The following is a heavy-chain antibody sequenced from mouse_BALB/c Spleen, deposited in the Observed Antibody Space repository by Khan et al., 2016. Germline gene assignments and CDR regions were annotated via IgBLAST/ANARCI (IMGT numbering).Heavy chain of an antibody. J-gene: IGHJ3*01. CDR1: GYTFTNYG. CDR3: ARTARAAFVY. D-gene: IGHD3-3*01. CDR2: IHTSTGEP. V-gene: IGHV9-3*02. Sequence: QIQLVQSGPELKTPGETVKISCKASGYTFTNYGMNWVKQAPGKGVKWMGWIHTSTGEPTYAAEFKGRIAFSLETSANTAYLQINNHKSEDTATYFCARTARAAFVYWGQGTLVTVSA.